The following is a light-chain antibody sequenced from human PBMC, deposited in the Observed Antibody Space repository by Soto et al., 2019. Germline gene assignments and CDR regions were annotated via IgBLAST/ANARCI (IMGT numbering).Light chain of an antibody. J-gene: IGKJ2*01. CDR1: QGISSY. V-gene: IGKV1-9*01. CDR2: AAS. Sequence: IQLTQSPSSLSASVGDRVTITCRASQGISSYLAWYQQNPGKAPKLLISAASTLQSGVPSRFSGSGSGTDFTLTISRLQPEDFATYYCQQLKSYPYTFGQGTKLEIK. CDR3: QQLKSYPYT.